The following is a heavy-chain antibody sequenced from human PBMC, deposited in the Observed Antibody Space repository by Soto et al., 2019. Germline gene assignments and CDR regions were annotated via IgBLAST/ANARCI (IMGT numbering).Heavy chain of an antibody. V-gene: IGHV3-30-3*01. D-gene: IGHD1-26*01. Sequence: QVQLVESGGGVVQPGRSLRLSCAASGFTFITHAMHWVRQSPGKGLEWVAVISYDGSNKHYADSAKGRFTISRDNSRNTLYLQMNSLQREDTAVYYCARGVGVTPFCDSWGQGTLVIVSS. J-gene: IGHJ4*02. CDR1: GFTFITHA. CDR3: ARGVGVTPFCDS. CDR2: ISYDGSNK.